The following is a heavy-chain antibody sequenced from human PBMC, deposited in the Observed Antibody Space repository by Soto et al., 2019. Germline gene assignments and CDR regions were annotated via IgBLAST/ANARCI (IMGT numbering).Heavy chain of an antibody. CDR3: ARDTEGYKGMDV. CDR1: GFTFTFESYE. J-gene: IGHJ6*02. CDR2: ISSLCHTT. Sequence: EEQLVEAGGGLQQPGGSLRLSCEASGFTFTFESYEMNWVRQAPGKGLEGVAYISSLCHTTYYADSVKGRFTISRDNAKNVLVLEMNTLRGEDTAVYYCARDTEGYKGMDVWGHVTTVTVSS. V-gene: IGHV3-48*03. D-gene: IGHD1-1*01.